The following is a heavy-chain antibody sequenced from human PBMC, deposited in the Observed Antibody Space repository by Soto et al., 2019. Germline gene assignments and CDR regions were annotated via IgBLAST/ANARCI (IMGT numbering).Heavy chain of an antibody. V-gene: IGHV3-30*03. Sequence: ESGGGVVQPGRSLRLSCAASGFTFSTYGMHWVRQAPGKGLEWVAVISYDGVNKYYADSVKGRFTISRDNSKNTLYLQMNSLRAEDAALYYCATSVYNWNDGFFDYWGQGTLVTVSS. CDR2: ISYDGVNK. CDR1: GFTFSTYG. D-gene: IGHD1-1*01. CDR3: ATSVYNWNDGFFDY. J-gene: IGHJ4*02.